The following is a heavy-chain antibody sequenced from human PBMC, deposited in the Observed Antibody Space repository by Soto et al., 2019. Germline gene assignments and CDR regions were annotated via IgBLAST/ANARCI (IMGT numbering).Heavy chain of an antibody. CDR3: ARDQRADFWSGTNWFDP. D-gene: IGHD3-3*01. CDR1: GFTFSSYA. Sequence: GGSLRLSCAASGFTFSSYAMHWVRQAPGKGLEWVAVISYDGSNKYYADSVKGRFTISRDNSKNTLYLQMNSLRAEDTAVYYCARDQRADFWSGTNWFDPWGQGTLVTVSS. J-gene: IGHJ5*02. V-gene: IGHV3-30-3*01. CDR2: ISYDGSNK.